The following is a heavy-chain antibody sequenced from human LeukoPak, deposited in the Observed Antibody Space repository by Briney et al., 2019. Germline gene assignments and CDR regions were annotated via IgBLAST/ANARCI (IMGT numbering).Heavy chain of an antibody. V-gene: IGHV4-34*01. CDR1: GGSFSGYY. CDR2: INHSGST. J-gene: IGHJ4*02. CDR3: ARGGYYYDSSGYYLDY. D-gene: IGHD3-22*01. Sequence: PSETLSLTCAVYGGSFSGYYWSWIRQPPGKGLEWIGEINHSGSTNYNPSLKSRVTISVDTSKNQFSLKLSSVTAAYTAVYYCARGGYYYDSSGYYLDYWGQGTLVTVSS.